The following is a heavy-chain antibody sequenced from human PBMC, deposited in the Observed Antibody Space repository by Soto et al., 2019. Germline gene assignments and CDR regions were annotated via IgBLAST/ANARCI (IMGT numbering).Heavy chain of an antibody. V-gene: IGHV3-15*01. D-gene: IGHD2-21*01. CDR1: GFIFPNAW. Sequence: LRLSCEASGFIFPNAWMSWVRQGPGKGLEWVARIKSQTDGGATDYAAAVKGRFTISRDDSKNTVYLQMDSLKSDDTAVYYCVTDPIKLWPYDYWGQGTLVTVSS. CDR3: VTDPIKLWPYDY. CDR2: IKSQTDGGAT. J-gene: IGHJ4*02.